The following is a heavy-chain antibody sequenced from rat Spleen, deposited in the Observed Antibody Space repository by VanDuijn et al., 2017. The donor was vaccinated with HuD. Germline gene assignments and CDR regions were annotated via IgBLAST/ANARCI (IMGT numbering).Heavy chain of an antibody. J-gene: IGHJ3*01. CDR1: GFTFSDHN. CDR3: ARHDSYWFAY. CDR2: INYDGSNI. V-gene: IGHV5-7*01. Sequence: EVQLMESGGGLAQPGRSLKLSCAASGFTFSDHNMAWVRQAPKKGLEWVASINYDGSNIYYRDSVKGRFTVSRDNAESTLYLQMDSLRSEDTATYYCARHDSYWFAYWGQGTLVTVSS.